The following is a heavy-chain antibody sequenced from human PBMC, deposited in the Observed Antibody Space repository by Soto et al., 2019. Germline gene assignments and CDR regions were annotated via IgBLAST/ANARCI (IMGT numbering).Heavy chain of an antibody. CDR1: GFTFSDYY. CDR2: ISSSSSNT. Sequence: QVQLVESGGGLVKPGGSLRLSCAASGFTFSDYYMSWIRQAPGKGLEWVSYISSSSSNTNYADSVKGRFTISRDNAKNSLYLQMNSVRAEDTAVYYCARAPGEVLGPNFYYYYGLDVWGQGTTVTVSS. CDR3: ARAPGEVLGPNFYYYYGLDV. D-gene: IGHD3-16*01. V-gene: IGHV3-11*06. J-gene: IGHJ6*02.